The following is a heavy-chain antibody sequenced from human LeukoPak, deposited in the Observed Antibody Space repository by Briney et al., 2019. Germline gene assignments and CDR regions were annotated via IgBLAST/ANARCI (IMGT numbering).Heavy chain of an antibody. Sequence: GGSLRLSCAASGFTFSGSAMHWVRQASGKGLEWVCRIRSKANSYATAYAASVKGRFTITRDDSKDTANLQMNSLKTEDTAVYSCTKRAVATRERGPTVDYWGQGTLVTVSS. CDR1: GFTFSGSA. CDR2: IRSKANSYAT. D-gene: IGHD5-12*01. J-gene: IGHJ4*02. CDR3: TKRAVATRERGPTVDY. V-gene: IGHV3-73*01.